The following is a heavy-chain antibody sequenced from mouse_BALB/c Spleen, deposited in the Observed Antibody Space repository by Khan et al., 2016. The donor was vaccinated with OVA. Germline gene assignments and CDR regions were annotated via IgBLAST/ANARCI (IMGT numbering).Heavy chain of an antibody. Sequence: QMQLEESGPGLVALSQSLSITCTISGFSLTNYGVHWVRQPPGKGLEWLVLMWSDGSATYNSALKSRLTISMDNSKSQVFLKMHSLQTDDTAMYFCARQPYYHYNVMDYWGQGTSVTVSS. D-gene: IGHD2-10*01. CDR2: MWSDGSA. J-gene: IGHJ4*01. V-gene: IGHV2-6-1*01. CDR3: ARQPYYHYNVMDY. CDR1: GFSLTNYG.